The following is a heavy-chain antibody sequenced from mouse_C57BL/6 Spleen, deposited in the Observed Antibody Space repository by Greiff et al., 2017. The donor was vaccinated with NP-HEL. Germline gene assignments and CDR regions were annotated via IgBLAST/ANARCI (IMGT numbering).Heavy chain of an antibody. CDR1: GFTFSDYG. Sequence: EVMLVESGGGLVKPGGSLKLSCAASGFTFSDYGMHWVRQAPEKGLEWVAYISSGSSTIYYADTVKGRFTISRDNAKNTLFLQMTSLRSEDTAIYYCAREVDLYYGNPYYFDYWGQGTTLTVSS. CDR3: AREVDLYYGNPYYFDY. V-gene: IGHV5-17*01. D-gene: IGHD2-1*01. CDR2: ISSGSSTI. J-gene: IGHJ2*01.